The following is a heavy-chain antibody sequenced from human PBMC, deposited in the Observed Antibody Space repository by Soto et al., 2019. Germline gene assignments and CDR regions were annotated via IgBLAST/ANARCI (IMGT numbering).Heavy chain of an antibody. CDR3: ARDIGLYGSGTTVTSMLDY. D-gene: IGHD3-10*01. CDR2: ISSSGSTI. J-gene: IGHJ4*02. CDR1: GFTFSDYY. Sequence: PGGSLRLSCAASGFTFSDYYMSWTRQAPGKGLEWVSYISSSGSTIYYADSVKGRFTISRDNAKNSLYLQMNSLRAEDTAVYYCARDIGLYGSGTTVTSMLDYWGQGTLVTVSS. V-gene: IGHV3-11*01.